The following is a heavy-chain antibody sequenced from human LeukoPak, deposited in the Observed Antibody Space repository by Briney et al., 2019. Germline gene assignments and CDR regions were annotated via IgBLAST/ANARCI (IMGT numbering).Heavy chain of an antibody. Sequence: GGSLRLSCTASGFTFGDYAMSWVRQAPGKGLEWVGFIRSKAYGGTTEYAASVKGRFTISRDDSKSIAYLQMNSLKTEDTAVYYCTRVGPPTYYDYVWGSIHLKGLDYWGQGTLVTVSS. CDR3: TRVGPPTYYDYVWGSIHLKGLDY. CDR1: GFTFGDYA. CDR2: IRSKAYGGTT. V-gene: IGHV3-49*04. J-gene: IGHJ4*02. D-gene: IGHD3-16*01.